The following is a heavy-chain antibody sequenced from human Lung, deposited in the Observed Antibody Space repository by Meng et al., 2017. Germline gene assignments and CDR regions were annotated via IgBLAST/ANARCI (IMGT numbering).Heavy chain of an antibody. J-gene: IGHJ2*01. CDR2: IYNSGST. CDR3: ARGQKGYFDL. V-gene: IGHV4-30-4*01. CDR1: GGSISRSNYY. Sequence: QVQRQESCPGLVKPSQTLSLTCTVSGGSISRSNYYWSWIRQPPGKGLEWSGHIYNSGSTYYNPSLKSRITISVDTSKNQFSLKLSSVTAADTAVYYCARGQKGYFDLWGRGTLVTVSS.